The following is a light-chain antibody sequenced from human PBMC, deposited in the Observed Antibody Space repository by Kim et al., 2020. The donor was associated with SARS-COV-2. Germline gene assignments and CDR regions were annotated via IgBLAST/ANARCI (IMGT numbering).Light chain of an antibody. CDR3: CSYAGSYTQWV. V-gene: IGLV2-11*01. CDR2: DVT. CDR1: SNDVGGYNY. J-gene: IGLJ3*02. Sequence: QSALTQPRSVSGSPGQSVTISCTGTSNDVGGYNYVSWYQQHPGKAPKLMIYDVTKRPSGVPDRFSGSKSGNTASLTISGLQAEDEGDYYCCSYAGSYTQWVFCGGTKLTVL.